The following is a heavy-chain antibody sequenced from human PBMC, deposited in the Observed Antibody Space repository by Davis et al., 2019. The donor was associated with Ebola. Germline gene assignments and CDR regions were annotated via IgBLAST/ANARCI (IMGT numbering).Heavy chain of an antibody. CDR1: GYTFTSYA. CDR3: ARAGGVNDAFDI. J-gene: IGHJ3*02. Sequence: ASVKVSCKASGYTFTSYAMHWVRQAPGQRLEWMGWINAGNGNTKYSQKFQGRVTITRDTSASTAYMELSSLRSEDTAVYYCARAGGVNDAFDIWGQGTMVTVSS. D-gene: IGHD2-8*02. CDR2: INAGNGNT. V-gene: IGHV1-3*01.